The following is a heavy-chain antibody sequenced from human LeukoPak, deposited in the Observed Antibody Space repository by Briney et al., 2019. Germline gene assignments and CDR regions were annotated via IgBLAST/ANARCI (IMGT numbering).Heavy chain of an antibody. CDR3: ARDTRYFDY. V-gene: IGHV3-7*01. CDR1: GFTFSTYY. Sequence: GGSLRLSCAASGFTFSTYYMSWVRQAPGKGLEWVGNINLDGSDKYYVDSVKGRFTISRDNAKNSLYLQMNSLRAEDTAVYYCARDTRYFDYWGQGNMVTVSS. CDR2: INLDGSDK. J-gene: IGHJ4*02.